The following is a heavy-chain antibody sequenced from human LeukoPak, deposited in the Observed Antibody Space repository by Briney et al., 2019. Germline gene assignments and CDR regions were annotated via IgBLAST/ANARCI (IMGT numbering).Heavy chain of an antibody. D-gene: IGHD2-2*01. CDR1: GFTFSSYA. Sequence: GGSLGLSCAASGFTFSSYAMHWVRQAPGKGLEWVAVISYDGSNKYYADSVKGRFTISRDNSKNTLYLQMNSLRAEDTAVYYCARDPQYCSSTSCYLRRGTYYYYYGMDVWGQGTTVTVSS. V-gene: IGHV3-30*04. J-gene: IGHJ6*02. CDR2: ISYDGSNK. CDR3: ARDPQYCSSTSCYLRRGTYYYYYGMDV.